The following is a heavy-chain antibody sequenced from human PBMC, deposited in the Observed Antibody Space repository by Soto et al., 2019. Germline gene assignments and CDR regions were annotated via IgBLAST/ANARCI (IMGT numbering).Heavy chain of an antibody. CDR1: GFTFSSFG. Sequence: PGGSLRLSCVGSGFTFSSFGMSWARQAPGKGLQWVSAINNAGVNTYYANPVKGRFSISRDNSKDTLYLQMSSLTAEDTAIYYCARGAISTKGMDAWGQGTTVTV. D-gene: IGHD2-2*01. V-gene: IGHV3-23*01. CDR2: INNAGVNT. CDR3: ARGAISTKGMDA. J-gene: IGHJ6*02.